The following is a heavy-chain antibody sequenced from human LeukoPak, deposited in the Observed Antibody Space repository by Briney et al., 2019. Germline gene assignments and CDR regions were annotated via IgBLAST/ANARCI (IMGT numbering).Heavy chain of an antibody. CDR3: ATDRSWELRANYYGMDV. Sequence: GASVKVSCKVSGYTLTELSMHWVRQVPGKGLEWMGGFDPEDGETIYAQKFQGRVTMTEDTSTDTAYMELSSLRSEDTAVYYCATDRSWELRANYYGMDVWGQGTTVTVSS. D-gene: IGHD1-26*01. CDR1: GYTLTELS. J-gene: IGHJ6*02. CDR2: FDPEDGET. V-gene: IGHV1-24*01.